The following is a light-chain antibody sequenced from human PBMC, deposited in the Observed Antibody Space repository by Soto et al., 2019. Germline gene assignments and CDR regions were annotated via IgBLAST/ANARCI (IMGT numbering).Light chain of an antibody. CDR2: LNSDGRH. CDR1: SGHSSNA. V-gene: IGLV4-69*01. Sequence: QPVLTQSPSASASLGASVKLTCTLSSGHSSNAIAWHQQQPEKGPRYLMKLNSDGRHSKGDGIPDRFSGSSSGAERYLTISNLQSDDEADYYCQTWGTGIRVFGGGTKVTVL. CDR3: QTWGTGIRV. J-gene: IGLJ3*02.